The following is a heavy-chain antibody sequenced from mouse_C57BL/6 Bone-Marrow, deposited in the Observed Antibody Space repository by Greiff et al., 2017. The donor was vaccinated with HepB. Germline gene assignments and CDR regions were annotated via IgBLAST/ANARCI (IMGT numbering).Heavy chain of an antibody. V-gene: IGHV5-6*01. CDR2: ISSGGSYT. CDR1: GFTFSSYG. D-gene: IGHD1-1*01. J-gene: IGHJ2*01. Sequence: EVKLMESGGDLVKPGGSLKLSCAASGFTFSSYGMSWVRQTPDKRLEWVATISSGGSYTYYPDSVKGRFTISRDNAKNTLYLHMSSLKSEDTSMYYCARHGHYYSFDYWGQGTTLTVSS. CDR3: ARHGHYYSFDY.